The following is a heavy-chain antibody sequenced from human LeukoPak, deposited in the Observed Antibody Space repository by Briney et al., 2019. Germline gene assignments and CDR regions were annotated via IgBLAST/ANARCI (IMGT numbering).Heavy chain of an antibody. CDR1: GYTFTGYY. Sequence: GASVKVSCKASGYTFTGYYMHWVRQAPGQGLEWMGWINPNSGGTNYAQKFQGWVTMTRDTSISTAYMELSRLRSDDTAVYYCAREPITMRGPEVYFDYWGQGTLVTVSS. V-gene: IGHV1-2*04. CDR2: INPNSGGT. J-gene: IGHJ4*02. D-gene: IGHD3-22*01. CDR3: AREPITMRGPEVYFDY.